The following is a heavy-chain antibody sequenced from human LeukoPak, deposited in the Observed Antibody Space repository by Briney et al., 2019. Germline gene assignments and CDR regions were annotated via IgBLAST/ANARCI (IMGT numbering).Heavy chain of an antibody. D-gene: IGHD5/OR15-5a*01. CDR1: GYTFTIYD. CDR3: ARGHPSLPQVY. J-gene: IGHJ4*02. Sequence: ASVKVSFKASGYTFTIYDINWVRQAPGQGLEWMGWMNPNSGNTGYTQKFQGRVTMTRNTSISTAYMELSSLRSEDTAVYYCARGHPSLPQVYWGQGTLVTVSS. CDR2: MNPNSGNT. V-gene: IGHV1-8*01.